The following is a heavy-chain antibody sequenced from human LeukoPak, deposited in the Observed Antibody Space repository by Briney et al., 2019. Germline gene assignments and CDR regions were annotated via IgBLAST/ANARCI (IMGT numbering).Heavy chain of an antibody. D-gene: IGHD3-22*01. Sequence: GGSLRLSCAASEFTFSIYAMSWVRQAPGKGLEWVSSITSAGENTFYTGSVKGRFTISRDNSRNTLYLQMNSLRAEDTAIYYCAKDRFPYDNSGFLHYFDYWGQGTLVTVAS. V-gene: IGHV3-23*01. J-gene: IGHJ4*02. CDR3: AKDRFPYDNSGFLHYFDY. CDR1: EFTFSIYA. CDR2: ITSAGENT.